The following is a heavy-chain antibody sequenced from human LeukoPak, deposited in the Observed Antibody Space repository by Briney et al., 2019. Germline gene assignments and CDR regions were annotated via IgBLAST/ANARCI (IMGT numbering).Heavy chain of an antibody. CDR3: ARDGDDYDILTGYPVPPDY. CDR1: GFTFSNYN. V-gene: IGHV3-48*04. J-gene: IGHJ4*02. Sequence: GGSLRLSCAASGFTFSNYNMNWVRQAPGKGLEWISYISSISNTIYYADSVKGRFTISRDNAKNSLYLQMNSLRAEDTAVYYCARDGDDYDILTGYPVPPDYWGQGTLVTVSS. CDR2: ISSISNTI. D-gene: IGHD3-9*01.